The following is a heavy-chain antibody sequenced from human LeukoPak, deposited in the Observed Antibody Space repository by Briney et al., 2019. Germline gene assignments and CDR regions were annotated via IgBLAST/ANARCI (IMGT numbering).Heavy chain of an antibody. CDR2: ISSGGGSI. CDR3: SSAPLAARPKLDL. V-gene: IGHV3-23*01. Sequence: PGGSLRLSCAASEFTFSNYAMNWVRQAPGKRPEWVSGISSGGGSIYYADSVKGRFTISRDNSKKTLYLQMNSLRGEDTAVYYCSSAPLAARPKLDLWGEGTLVTVSS. J-gene: IGHJ4*02. D-gene: IGHD6-6*01. CDR1: EFTFSNYA.